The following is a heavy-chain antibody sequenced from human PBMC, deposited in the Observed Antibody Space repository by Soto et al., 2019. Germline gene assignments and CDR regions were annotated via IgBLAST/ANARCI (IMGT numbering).Heavy chain of an antibody. CDR1: GFTFSSYS. CDR3: AKDRIEAPPSNYGMDV. CDR2: ISYSSNK. V-gene: IGHV3-21*01. D-gene: IGHD2-21*01. Sequence: GGSLRLSCAASGFTFSSYSVNWVRQAPGKGLEWVSSISYSSNKYYADSVKGRFTISRDNSKNTLYLQMNSLRAEDTAVYYCAKDRIEAPPSNYGMDVWGQGTTVTVSS. J-gene: IGHJ6*02.